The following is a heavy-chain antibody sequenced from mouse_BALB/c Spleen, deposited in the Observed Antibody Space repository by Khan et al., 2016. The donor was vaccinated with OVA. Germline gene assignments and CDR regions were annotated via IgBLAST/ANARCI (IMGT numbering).Heavy chain of an antibody. Sequence: VRLQQSGPELVKPGASVKISCKASGYSFTGYFMNWVMRSHGKSLEWIGRINPYNGDTFYNQKFKGKATLTVDKSSSTAHMELRSLASEDSAVYYCARSPYYGNYFDYWGQGTTLTVSS. J-gene: IGHJ2*01. CDR1: GYSFTGYF. D-gene: IGHD2-10*01. CDR3: ARSPYYGNYFDY. V-gene: IGHV1-20*02. CDR2: INPYNGDT.